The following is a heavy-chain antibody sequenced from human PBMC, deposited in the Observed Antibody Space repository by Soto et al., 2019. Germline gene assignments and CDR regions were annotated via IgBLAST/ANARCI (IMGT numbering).Heavy chain of an antibody. CDR1: GFTFYDYA. D-gene: IGHD3-9*01. J-gene: IGHJ4*02. CDR2: ISWNIGSI. CDR3: AKDIKRFFDWLLPDFDY. Sequence: PGGSLRLSCEASGFTFYDYAMHWLRQAPGKGLEWVSGISWNIGSIGYADSVKGRFTISRDNAKNSLYLQMNSLRAEDTALYYCAKDIKRFFDWLLPDFDYWGQGTLVTVSS. V-gene: IGHV3-9*01.